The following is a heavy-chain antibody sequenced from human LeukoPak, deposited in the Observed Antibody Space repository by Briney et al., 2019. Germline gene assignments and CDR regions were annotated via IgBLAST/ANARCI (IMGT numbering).Heavy chain of an antibody. J-gene: IGHJ4*02. CDR2: VNPNSGNT. CDR1: GYTFTIYD. D-gene: IGHD3-22*01. V-gene: IGHV1-8*01. Sequence: GASVKVSCKTSGYTFTIYDLNWVRQATGQGLEWMGWVNPNSGNTGYAQKFEGRVTMTMDPSISTAYMEMSSLRSEDTAVYYCARRSDDYDSSAYYHWGQGTLVTVSS. CDR3: ARRSDDYDSSAYYH.